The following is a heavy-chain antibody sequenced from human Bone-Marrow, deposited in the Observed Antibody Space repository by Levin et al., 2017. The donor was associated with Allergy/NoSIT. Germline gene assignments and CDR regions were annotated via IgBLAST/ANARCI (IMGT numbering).Heavy chain of an antibody. CDR2: ITSDASGT. Sequence: PGGSLRLSCVASGFTFTTSWMHWVRQAPGKGLVWVSRITSDASGTFYADSVKGRFTISRDNAKNTLYLQMNSLRAEDTALYYCARDRGGDDAFDLGGQGTMVTVSS. CDR3: ARDRGGDDAFDL. CDR1: GFTFTTSW. D-gene: IGHD2-21*01. J-gene: IGHJ3*01. V-gene: IGHV3-74*01.